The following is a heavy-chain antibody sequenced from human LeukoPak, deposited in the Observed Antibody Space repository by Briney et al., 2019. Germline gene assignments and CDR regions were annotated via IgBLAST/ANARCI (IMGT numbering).Heavy chain of an antibody. D-gene: IGHD3-10*01. V-gene: IGHV3-23*01. CDR2: ISGSGGST. J-gene: IGHJ4*02. CDR3: ANYGVWFGEALGY. Sequence: PGGSLRLSCAASGFTFSSYGMSWVRQAPGKGLEWVSAISGSGGSTYYADSVKGRFTISRDNSKNTLYLQMNSLRAEDTAVYYCANYGVWFGEALGYWGQGTLVTVSS. CDR1: GFTFSSYG.